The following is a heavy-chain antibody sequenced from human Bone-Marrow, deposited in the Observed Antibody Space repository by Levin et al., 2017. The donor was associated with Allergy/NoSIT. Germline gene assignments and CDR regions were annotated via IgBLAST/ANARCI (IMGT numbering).Heavy chain of an antibody. CDR1: GGSISSGGYS. Sequence: PSETLSLTCAVSGGSISSGGYSWSWIRQPPGKGLEWIGYIYHSGSTYYNPSLKSRVTISVDRSKNQFSLKLSSVTAADTAVYYCARMYYYDSSGLFYYFDYWGQGTLVTVSS. CDR2: IYHSGST. CDR3: ARMYYYDSSGLFYYFDY. D-gene: IGHD3-22*01. J-gene: IGHJ4*02. V-gene: IGHV4-30-2*01.